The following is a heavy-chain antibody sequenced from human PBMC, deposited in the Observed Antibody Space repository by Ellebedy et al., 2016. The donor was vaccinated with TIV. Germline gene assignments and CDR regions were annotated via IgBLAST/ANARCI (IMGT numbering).Heavy chain of an antibody. Sequence: GESLKISXAASGFTFSSYAMSWVRQAPGKGLEWVSAISGSGGSTYYADSVKGRFTISRDNSKNTLYLQMNSLRAEDTAVYYCAKDWSRYFDWPKGVSFDYWGQGTLVTVSS. CDR2: ISGSGGST. CDR1: GFTFSSYA. D-gene: IGHD3-9*01. J-gene: IGHJ4*02. V-gene: IGHV3-23*01. CDR3: AKDWSRYFDWPKGVSFDY.